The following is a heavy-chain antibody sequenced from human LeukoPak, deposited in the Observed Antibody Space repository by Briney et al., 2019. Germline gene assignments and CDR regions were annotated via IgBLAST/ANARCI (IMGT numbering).Heavy chain of an antibody. CDR2: ISSNGGST. CDR3: ASVRGTQRAFDI. V-gene: IGHV3-64*01. CDR1: GFTFSSYA. Sequence: HTGGSLRLSCAASGFTFSSYAMHWVRQAPGKGLEYVSAISSNGGSTYYANSVKGRFTISRDNSKNTLYLQMGSLRAEDMAVYYCASVRGTQRAFDIWGQGTMVTVSS. J-gene: IGHJ3*02.